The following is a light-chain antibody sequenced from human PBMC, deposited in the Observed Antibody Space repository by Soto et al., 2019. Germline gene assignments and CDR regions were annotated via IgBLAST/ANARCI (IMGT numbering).Light chain of an antibody. CDR2: DVS. CDR3: SSYTSSTTLV. J-gene: IGLJ2*01. CDR1: SSDVGGYNY. V-gene: IGLV2-14*01. Sequence: QSALTQPASVSGSPGLSITFSCTGTSSDVGGYNYVSWYQQHPGKAPKLMIYDVSNRPSGVSNRFSGSKSGNTASLTISGLQAEDEADYYCSSYTSSTTLVFGGGTKLTVL.